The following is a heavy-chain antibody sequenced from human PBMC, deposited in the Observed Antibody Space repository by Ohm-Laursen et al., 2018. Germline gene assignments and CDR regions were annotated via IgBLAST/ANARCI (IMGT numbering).Heavy chain of an antibody. V-gene: IGHV3-30*03. CDR1: GFTFSNYG. CDR2: ISYDGSNK. D-gene: IGHD6-13*01. J-gene: IGHJ4*02. Sequence: SLRLSCAASGFTFSNYGMHWVRQAPGKGLEWLTIISYDGSNKYYADSVKGRFTISRDNSKNSLYLQMNSLKIEDTALYYCARVSSTLYPSDYWGQGTLVTVSS. CDR3: ARVSSTLYPSDY.